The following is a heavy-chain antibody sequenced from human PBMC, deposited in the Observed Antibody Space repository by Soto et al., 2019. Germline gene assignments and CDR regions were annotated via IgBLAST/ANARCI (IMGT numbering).Heavy chain of an antibody. J-gene: IGHJ5*02. D-gene: IGHD6-19*01. CDR2: IYYSGST. CDR1: GGSISSGGYY. Sequence: QVQLQESGPGLVKPSQTLSLTCTVSGGSISSGGYYWSWIRQHPGKGLEWIGYIYYSGSTYYNPSLNRRVTISVDTAKSTLSRKLSSVAAADTAVYYCATGLEAVADVYNWFDPWGQGTLVTVA. CDR3: ATGLEAVADVYNWFDP. V-gene: IGHV4-31*03.